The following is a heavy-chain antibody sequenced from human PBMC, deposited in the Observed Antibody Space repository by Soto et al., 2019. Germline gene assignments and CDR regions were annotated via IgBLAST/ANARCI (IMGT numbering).Heavy chain of an antibody. Sequence: QVQLVQSGAEVKKPGASVEVSCKASGYTFTGYYMHWVRQAPGQGLEWMGWINPNSGGTNYAQKFQGRVTMTRDTSISTAYMELSRLRSDDTAVYYCARGGGVVGATTRWFDPWGQGTLVTVSS. J-gene: IGHJ5*02. D-gene: IGHD1-26*01. CDR2: INPNSGGT. CDR1: GYTFTGYY. V-gene: IGHV1-2*02. CDR3: ARGGGVVGATTRWFDP.